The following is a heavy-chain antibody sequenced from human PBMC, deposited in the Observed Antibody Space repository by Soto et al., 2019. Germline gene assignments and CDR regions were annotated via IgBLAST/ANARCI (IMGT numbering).Heavy chain of an antibody. D-gene: IGHD2-8*01. CDR1: GFTFSSYA. CDR3: AKIFSGATRMVYDPDYYYYYYMDV. Sequence: GGSLRLSCAASGFTFSSYAMSWVRQAPGKGLEWVSAISGSGGSTYYADSVKGRFTISRDNSKNTLYLQMNSLRAEDTAVYYCAKIFSGATRMVYDPDYYYYYYMDVWGKGTTVTVSS. J-gene: IGHJ6*03. V-gene: IGHV3-23*01. CDR2: ISGSGGST.